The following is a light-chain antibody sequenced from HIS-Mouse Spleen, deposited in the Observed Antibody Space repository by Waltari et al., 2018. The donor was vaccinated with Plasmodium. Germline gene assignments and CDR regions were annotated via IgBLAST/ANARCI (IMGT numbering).Light chain of an antibody. V-gene: IGLV3-1*01. CDR2: QDS. CDR1: KLGDKY. CDR3: QASDSSTVV. Sequence: SYELTQPPSVSVSPGQTASITCSGDKLGDKYACWYQQKPGRSPVLVIYQDSKRPSGIPERFSGSNSGNTATLTISGTQAMDEDDYYCQASDSSTVVFGGGTKLTVL. J-gene: IGLJ2*01.